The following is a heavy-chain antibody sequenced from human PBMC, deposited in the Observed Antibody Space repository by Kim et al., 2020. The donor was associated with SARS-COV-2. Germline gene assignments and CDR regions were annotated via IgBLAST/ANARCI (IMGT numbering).Heavy chain of an antibody. V-gene: IGHV3-11*03. Sequence: GGSLRLSCAASGLAFGDYYMAWIRQTPGKGLEWLSYITDTSEYSYYADSVKGRFTISRDNAENTLYLQMNSLRVDDTAVYYCVRGPMAQPLWGQGTVVTVSS. D-gene: IGHD5-12*01. CDR3: VRGPMAQPL. CDR1: GLAFGDYY. CDR2: ITDTSEYS. J-gene: IGHJ4*02.